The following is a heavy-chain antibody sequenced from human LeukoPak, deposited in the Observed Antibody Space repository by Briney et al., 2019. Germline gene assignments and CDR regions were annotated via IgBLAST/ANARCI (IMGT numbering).Heavy chain of an antibody. CDR3: ARLSGSYYSVENNWFDP. Sequence: SETLSLTCTVPGGSISSYYWSWIRQPPGKGLEWIGYIYTSGSTNYNPSLKSRVTISVDTSKNQFSLKLSSVTAADTAVYYCARLSGSYYSVENNWFDPWGQGTLVTASS. CDR2: IYTSGST. CDR1: GGSISSYY. D-gene: IGHD1-26*01. J-gene: IGHJ5*02. V-gene: IGHV4-4*09.